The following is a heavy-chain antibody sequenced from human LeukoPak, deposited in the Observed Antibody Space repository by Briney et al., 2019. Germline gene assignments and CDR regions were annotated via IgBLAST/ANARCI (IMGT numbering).Heavy chain of an antibody. CDR1: GFTFSSYS. D-gene: IGHD5-18*01. CDR2: ISSSSSTI. CDR3: ARDWSDTAVDY. J-gene: IGHJ4*02. Sequence: QPGGSLRLSCAASGFTFSSYSMNWVRQAPGKGLEWVSYISSSSSTIYYADSVKGRFTISRDNAKNSLYLQMNSLRAEDTAVYYCARDWSDTAVDYWGQGTPVTVSS. V-gene: IGHV3-48*01.